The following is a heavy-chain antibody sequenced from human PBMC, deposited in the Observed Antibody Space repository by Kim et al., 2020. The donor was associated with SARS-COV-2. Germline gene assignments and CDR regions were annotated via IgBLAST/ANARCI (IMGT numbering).Heavy chain of an antibody. D-gene: IGHD3-22*01. V-gene: IGHV4-59*08. J-gene: IGHJ4*02. Sequence: SRVTISVDTSKNQFSLKLSSVTAADTAVYYCARRVNYYDSSGYYYPLLDYWGQGTLVTVSS. CDR3: ARRVNYYDSSGYYYPLLDY.